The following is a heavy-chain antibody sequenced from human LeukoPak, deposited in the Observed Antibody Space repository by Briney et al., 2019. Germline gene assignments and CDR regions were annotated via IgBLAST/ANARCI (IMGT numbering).Heavy chain of an antibody. D-gene: IGHD1-26*01. CDR2: TRYDGSNK. CDR3: AKDRSGSYSQGLDY. CDR1: GFIFSSYG. Sequence: GGSLRLPCAASGFIFSSYGMHWVRQAPGKGLEWVAFTRYDGSNKYYADSVKGRFTISRDNSKNTLYLQMNSLRAEDTAVYHCAKDRSGSYSQGLDYWGQGTLVTVSS. V-gene: IGHV3-30*02. J-gene: IGHJ4*02.